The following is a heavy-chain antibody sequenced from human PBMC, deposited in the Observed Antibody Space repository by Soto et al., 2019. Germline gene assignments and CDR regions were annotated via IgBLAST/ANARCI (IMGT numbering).Heavy chain of an antibody. CDR2: IYYSGST. D-gene: IGHD2-15*01. CDR1: GGSISSGGYY. Sequence: SSETLSLTCTVSGGSISSGGYYWSWIRQHPGKGLEWIGYIYYSGSTYYNPSLKSRVTISVDTSKNQFSLKLSSVTAADTAVYYCARDGVPWVVAADYYYGMDVWGQGTTVTVSS. V-gene: IGHV4-31*03. J-gene: IGHJ6*02. CDR3: ARDGVPWVVAADYYYGMDV.